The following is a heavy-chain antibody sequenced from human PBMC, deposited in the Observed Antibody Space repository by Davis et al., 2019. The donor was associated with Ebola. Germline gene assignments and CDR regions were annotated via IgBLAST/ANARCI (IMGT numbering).Heavy chain of an antibody. V-gene: IGHV4-4*07. CDR3: ARGGHNWNLYYYYYYGMDV. CDR1: GGSISSYY. CDR2: IYTSGST. D-gene: IGHD1-7*01. J-gene: IGHJ6*02. Sequence: PSETLSLTCTVSGGSISSYYWSWIRQPAGKGLEWIGRIYTSGSTNYNPSLKSRVTISVDTSKNQFSLKLSSVTAADTAVYYCARGGHNWNLYYYYYYGMDVWGQGTTVTVSS.